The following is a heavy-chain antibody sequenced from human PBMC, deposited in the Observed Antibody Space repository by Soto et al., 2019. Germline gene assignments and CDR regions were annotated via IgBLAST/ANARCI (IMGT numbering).Heavy chain of an antibody. J-gene: IGHJ4*02. D-gene: IGHD1-1*01. CDR2: ISSGGDLI. CDR1: GFMFSSHG. Sequence: EVQLLESGGDLVQPGGSLRVSCAASGFMFSSHGMSWVRQAPGKGLEWVSSISSGGDLIYYADSVKGRFTVSRDNLKNTLSLQMDSLRAEDTATYYCAKIGQIGNWFFDYCGQGTLVTVSS. V-gene: IGHV3-23*01. CDR3: AKIGQIGNWFFDY.